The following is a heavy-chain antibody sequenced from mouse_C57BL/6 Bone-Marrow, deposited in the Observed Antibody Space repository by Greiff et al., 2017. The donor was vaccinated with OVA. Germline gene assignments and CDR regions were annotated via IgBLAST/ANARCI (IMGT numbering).Heavy chain of an antibody. CDR3: ARSLDSNYVYFDV. D-gene: IGHD2-5*01. J-gene: IGHJ1*03. CDR2: IHPNSGST. Sequence: QVQLQQPGAELVKPGASVKLSCKASGYTFTSYWMHWVKQRPGQGLEWIGMIHPNSGSTNYNEKFKSKATLTVDKSSSTAYMQLSSLTSEDSAVYYCARSLDSNYVYFDVWGTGTTVTVSS. CDR1: GYTFTSYW. V-gene: IGHV1-64*01.